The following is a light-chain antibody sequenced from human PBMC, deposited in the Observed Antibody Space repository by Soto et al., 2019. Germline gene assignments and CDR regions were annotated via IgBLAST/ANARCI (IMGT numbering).Light chain of an antibody. V-gene: IGKV1-5*01. J-gene: IGKJ2*01. Sequence: DLQMTQSPSTLSASVGDRVTITCRASQSISSWLAWYQQKPGKAPKLLIYDASSLESGVPSRFSGSGSGTEFTLTISSLQPDDFATYYCQQYNSYSQPFGQGTKLEIK. CDR3: QQYNSYSQP. CDR2: DAS. CDR1: QSISSW.